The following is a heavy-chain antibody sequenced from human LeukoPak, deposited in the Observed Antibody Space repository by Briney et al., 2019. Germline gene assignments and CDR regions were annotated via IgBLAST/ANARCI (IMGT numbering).Heavy chain of an antibody. CDR2: ISHDGSNK. CDR1: GFTFSSYA. V-gene: IGHV3-33*05. Sequence: GGSLRLSCTAPGFTFSSYAIHWIRQAPGKGLEWVAAISHDGSNKHYADSVKGRFTISRDNSKNTLYLQMNSLRVEDTALYLCAETGPTDYWGQGTLVTVSS. J-gene: IGHJ4*02. CDR3: AETGPTDY. D-gene: IGHD1-7*01.